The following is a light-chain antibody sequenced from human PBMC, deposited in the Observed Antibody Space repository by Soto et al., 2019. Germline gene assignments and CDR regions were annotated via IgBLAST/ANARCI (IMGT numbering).Light chain of an antibody. CDR3: QQSYSTSPIT. CDR1: ETISTF. Sequence: DIQMTQSPSSLSASVGDRVTMTCRASETISTFLNWYQHKPGKAPKLLIYAASRLQSGVPSRFSGSGSGTDFTLNSNGLQPEDFASDYCQQSYSTSPITFGQGTRLEI. V-gene: IGKV1-39*01. J-gene: IGKJ5*01. CDR2: AAS.